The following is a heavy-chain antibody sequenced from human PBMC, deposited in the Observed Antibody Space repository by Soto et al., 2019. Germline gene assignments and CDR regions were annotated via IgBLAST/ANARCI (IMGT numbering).Heavy chain of an antibody. J-gene: IGHJ6*02. Sequence: ASVKVSCKASGYTFTGYYMHWVRQAPGQGLEWMGWINPNSGGTNYAQKFQGWVTMTRDTSISTAYMELSRLRSDDTAVYYCARGVPAAETYYYYGLDVWGQGTTVPAPS. CDR2: INPNSGGT. CDR3: ARGVPAAETYYYYGLDV. D-gene: IGHD2-2*01. V-gene: IGHV1-2*04. CDR1: GYTFTGYY.